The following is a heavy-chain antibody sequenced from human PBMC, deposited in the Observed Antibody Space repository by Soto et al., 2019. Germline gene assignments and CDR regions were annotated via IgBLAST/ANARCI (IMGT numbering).Heavy chain of an antibody. V-gene: IGHV4-34*01. J-gene: IGHJ5*02. CDR3: ARGRQGPNWFDP. CDR1: GGSFSGYY. Sequence: SETLSLTCAVYGGSFSGYYWSWIRQPPGKGLEWIGEINHSGSTNYNPSLKSRVTISVDTSKNQFSLKLSSVTAADTAVYYCARGRQGPNWFDPWGQGTLVTVSS. CDR2: INHSGST.